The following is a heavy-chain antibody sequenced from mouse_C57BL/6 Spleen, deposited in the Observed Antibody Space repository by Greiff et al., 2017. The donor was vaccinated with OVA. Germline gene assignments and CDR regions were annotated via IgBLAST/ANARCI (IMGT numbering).Heavy chain of an antibody. CDR1: GFTFSDAW. J-gene: IGHJ3*01. D-gene: IGHD1-1*01. Sequence: EVKLEESGGGLVQPGGSMKLSCAASGFTFSDAWMDWVRQSPEKGLEWVAEIRNKANNHATYYAESVKGRFTISRDDSKSSVYLQMNSLRAEDTGIYYCTRALYYYGSSPAWFAYWGQGTLVTVSA. CDR3: TRALYYYGSSPAWFAY. CDR2: IRNKANNHAT. V-gene: IGHV6-6*01.